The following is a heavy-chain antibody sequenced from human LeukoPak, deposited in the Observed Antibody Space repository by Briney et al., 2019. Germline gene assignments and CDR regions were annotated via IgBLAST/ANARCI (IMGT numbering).Heavy chain of an antibody. J-gene: IGHJ4*02. V-gene: IGHV4-39*01. D-gene: IGHD2-2*01. CDR2: IYYSGST. CDR3: ARRWCSSTSCYYFDY. CDR1: GGSISSSSYY. Sequence: SETLSLTCTVSGGSISSSSYYWGWIRQPPGKGLEWIGSIYYSGSTYYNPSLKSRVTISLDTSKNQFSLKLSSVTAADTAVYYCARRWCSSTSCYYFDYWGQGTLVTVSS.